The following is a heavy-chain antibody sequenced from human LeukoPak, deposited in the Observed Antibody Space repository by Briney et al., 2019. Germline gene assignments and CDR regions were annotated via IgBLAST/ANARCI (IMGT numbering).Heavy chain of an antibody. V-gene: IGHV3-7*01. D-gene: IGHD2-8*01. CDR2: IKEDGGEG. CDR3: ATRLCSTSGCRAYSQYSLDT. J-gene: IGHJ6*04. CDR1: GFTFSGYW. Sequence: GGSLRLFCAASGFTFSGYWMTWVRQAPGKGLEGVANIKEDGGEGYYVDSVRGRFTISRDNAKNSLYLQMNSLRAEDTAVYHCATRLCSTSGCRAYSQYSLDTWGRGTTVTVSS.